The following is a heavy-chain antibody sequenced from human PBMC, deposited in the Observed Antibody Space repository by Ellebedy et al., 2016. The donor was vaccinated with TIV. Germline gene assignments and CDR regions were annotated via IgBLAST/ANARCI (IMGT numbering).Heavy chain of an antibody. J-gene: IGHJ4*02. CDR3: ARDAAAGKTDY. D-gene: IGHD6-13*01. V-gene: IGHV3-66*01. CDR2: IYSNGDT. CDR1: GLTVSNNY. Sequence: PGGSLRLSCAVSGLTVSNNYMTWVRQAPGTGLEWVSLIYSNGDTRYADSVKGRFTISRDNSKNTLHLQMNSLRAEDTAVYFCARDAAAGKTDYWGQGALVTVSS.